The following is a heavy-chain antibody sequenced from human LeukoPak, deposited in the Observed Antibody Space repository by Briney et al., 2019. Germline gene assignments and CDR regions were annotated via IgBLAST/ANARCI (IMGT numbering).Heavy chain of an antibody. V-gene: IGHV4-31*03. CDR1: GGSISSGGYY. CDR3: ARSQWLAPTYFDY. D-gene: IGHD6-19*01. Sequence: SETLSLTCTVSGGSISSGGYYWSWIRQHPGKGLEWIGYIYYSGSTYYNPSLKSRVTISVDTSKNQFSLKLSSVTAADTAVYYCARSQWLAPTYFDYWGQGTLVTVSS. J-gene: IGHJ4*02. CDR2: IYYSGST.